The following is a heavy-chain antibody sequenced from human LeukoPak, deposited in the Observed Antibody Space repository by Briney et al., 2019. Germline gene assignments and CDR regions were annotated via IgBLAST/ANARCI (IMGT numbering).Heavy chain of an antibody. D-gene: IGHD3-10*01. Sequence: PSETLSLTCTVSGGSISSHYWSWIRQPPGKGLEWIGYIYYSGSTNYNPSLKSRVSISVDTSKDQLSLKLRYVTAADTAVYYCARGRASGSYSYFYFYGMDVWGRGTTVTVSS. CDR3: ARGRASGSYSYFYFYGMDV. V-gene: IGHV4-59*11. J-gene: IGHJ6*02. CDR1: GGSISSHY. CDR2: IYYSGST.